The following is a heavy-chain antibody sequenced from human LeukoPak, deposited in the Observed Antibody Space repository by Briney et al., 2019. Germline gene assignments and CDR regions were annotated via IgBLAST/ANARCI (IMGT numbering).Heavy chain of an antibody. D-gene: IGHD5-24*01. Sequence: SETLSLTCAVYGGSFSGYYWSWIRQPPGKGLEWIGEINHSGSTNYNPSLKSRVTISVDTSKNQFSLKLSSVTAADTAVYHCARGAGYNSFDYWGQGTLVTVSS. J-gene: IGHJ4*02. CDR3: ARGAGYNSFDY. CDR1: GGSFSGYY. CDR2: INHSGST. V-gene: IGHV4-34*01.